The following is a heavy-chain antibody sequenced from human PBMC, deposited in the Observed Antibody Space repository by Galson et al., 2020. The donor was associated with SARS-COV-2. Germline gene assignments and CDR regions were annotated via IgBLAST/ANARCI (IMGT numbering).Heavy chain of an antibody. V-gene: IGHV2-5*02. CDR2: IYLDDDK. CDR3: AHRLGIVGAAYFDY. CDR1: GFSLSTRGVG. Sequence: KMSGPTLVKPTQTLTLTCTFSGFSLSTRGVGVGWIRQPPGKALQWLALIYLDDDKRYTPSLKSRLTITKDTSKNQLVLTMTNMDPVDTATYYCAHRLGIVGAAYFDYWGQGTLVTVSS. J-gene: IGHJ4*02. D-gene: IGHD1-26*01.